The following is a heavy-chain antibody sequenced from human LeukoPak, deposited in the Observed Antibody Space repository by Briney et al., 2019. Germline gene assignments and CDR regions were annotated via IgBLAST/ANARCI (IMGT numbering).Heavy chain of an antibody. D-gene: IGHD3-22*01. CDR2: INSDGSST. Sequence: XXLRLXXXXSGFXXSSYWMHWVRHAPGKGLVWVSRINSDGSSTSYADSVKGRFTISRDNAKNTLYLQMNSLRAEDTAVYYCARVREYYYDSSGYYPDYWGQGTLVTVSS. CDR3: ARVREYYYDSSGYYPDY. V-gene: IGHV3-74*01. J-gene: IGHJ4*02. CDR1: GFXXSSYW.